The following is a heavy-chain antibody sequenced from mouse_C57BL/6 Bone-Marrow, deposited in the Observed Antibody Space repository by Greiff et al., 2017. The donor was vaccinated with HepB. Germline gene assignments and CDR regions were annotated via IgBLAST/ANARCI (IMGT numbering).Heavy chain of an antibody. CDR3: ARACLRRLFAD. CDR2: IYPRSGNT. D-gene: IGHD1-2*01. V-gene: IGHV1-81*01. J-gene: IGHJ3*01. CDR1: GYTFTSYG. Sequence: QVHVKQSGAELARPGASVKLSCKASGYTFTSYGISWVKQRTGQGLEWIGEIYPRSGNTYYNEKFKGKATLTADKSSSTAYMELRSLTSEDSAVYFCARACLRRLFADWGQGTLVTGSA.